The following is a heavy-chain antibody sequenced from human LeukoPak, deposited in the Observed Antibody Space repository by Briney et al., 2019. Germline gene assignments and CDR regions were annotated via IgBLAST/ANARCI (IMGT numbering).Heavy chain of an antibody. V-gene: IGHV3-9*01. D-gene: IGHD2-2*01. CDR3: AKVRGIVVVPAGAFDI. CDR2: ISWNSGSI. Sequence: GGSLRLSCAASGFTFDDYAMHWVRQAPGKGLEWVSGISWNSGSIDYADSVKGRFIISRDNAKNSLYLQMNRLRAEDTAVYYCAKVRGIVVVPAGAFDIWGQGTMVTVSS. CDR1: GFTFDDYA. J-gene: IGHJ3*02.